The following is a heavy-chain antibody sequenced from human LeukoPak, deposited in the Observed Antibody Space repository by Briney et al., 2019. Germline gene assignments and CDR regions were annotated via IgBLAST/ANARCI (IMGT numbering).Heavy chain of an antibody. CDR2: ISGSDGYT. J-gene: IGHJ6*03. CDR1: EFTLSSYA. Sequence: PGGSLRLSCVASEFTLSSYAMTWVRQAPGKGLEWVSSISGSDGYTYYADYVKGRFTISRDNSKNTLYLQMNSLRVEDTAVFYCAKDTTCNGGACYYMDVWGKGTTVTVSS. CDR3: AKDTTCNGGACYYMDV. D-gene: IGHD2-8*02. V-gene: IGHV3-23*01.